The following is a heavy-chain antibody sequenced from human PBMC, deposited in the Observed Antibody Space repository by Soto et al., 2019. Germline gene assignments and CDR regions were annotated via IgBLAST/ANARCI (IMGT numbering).Heavy chain of an antibody. V-gene: IGHV4-39*01. CDR3: ARHGLTAYMVYYFDF. CDR1: GGSISSGDYY. CDR2: IYYSGST. D-gene: IGHD3-16*01. J-gene: IGHJ4*02. Sequence: SETLSLTCTVSGGSISSGDYYWSWIRQPPGKGLEWIGYIYYSGSTYYNPSLKSRITISVDTSKNQFSLTLTSVTAADTAVYYCARHGLTAYMVYYFDFWGQGTLVTVSS.